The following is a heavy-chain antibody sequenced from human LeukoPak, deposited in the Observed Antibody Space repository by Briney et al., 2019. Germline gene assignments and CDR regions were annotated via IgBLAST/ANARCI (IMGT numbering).Heavy chain of an antibody. V-gene: IGHV1-18*04. CDR1: GYTFTSYY. Sequence: GASVKVSCKASGYTFTSYYIHWVRQAPGQGLEWMGWISAYNGNTNYAQKLQGRVTMTTDSTTSTAYMELRSLRYDDTAVYYCARDDRIQEKYNWNYAFNYWGQGTLVTVSS. CDR3: ARDDRIQEKYNWNYAFNY. D-gene: IGHD1-7*01. J-gene: IGHJ4*02. CDR2: ISAYNGNT.